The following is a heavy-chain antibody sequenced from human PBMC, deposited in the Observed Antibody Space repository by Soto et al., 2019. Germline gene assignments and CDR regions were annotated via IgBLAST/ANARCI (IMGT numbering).Heavy chain of an antibody. Sequence: ASVKVSCKASGGTFSSYAISWVRQAPGQGLEWMGGIIPIFGTANYAQKFQGRVTITADESTSTAYMELSSLRSEDTAVYYCARDSGVALAARTGGGDAFDIWGQGTMVTVSS. CDR3: ARDSGVALAARTGGGDAFDI. CDR1: GGTFSSYA. J-gene: IGHJ3*02. D-gene: IGHD3-10*01. V-gene: IGHV1-69*13. CDR2: IIPIFGTA.